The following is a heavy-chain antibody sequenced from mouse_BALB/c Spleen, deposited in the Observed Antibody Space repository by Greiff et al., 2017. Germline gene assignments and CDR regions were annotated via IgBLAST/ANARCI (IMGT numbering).Heavy chain of an antibody. J-gene: IGHJ4*01. V-gene: IGHV1-15*01. CDR3: TIYYDYDVAMDY. CDR1: GYTFTDYE. CDR2: IDPETGGT. Sequence: QVQLQQSGAELVRPGASVTLSCKASGYTFTDYEMHWVKQTPVHGLEWIGAIDPETGGTAYNQKFKGKATLTAGKSSSTAYMELRSLTSEDSAVYYCTIYYDYDVAMDYWGQGTSVTVSS. D-gene: IGHD2-4*01.